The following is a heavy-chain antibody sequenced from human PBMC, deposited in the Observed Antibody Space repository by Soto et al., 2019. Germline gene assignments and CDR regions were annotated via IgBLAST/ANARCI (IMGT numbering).Heavy chain of an antibody. V-gene: IGHV3-33*01. Sequence: QVQLVESGGGVVQPGRSLRLSCAASGFTFSYYGMHWVRQAPGKGLEWVAVIWYDGSKKYYADSVKGRFTISRDNSKXKLHLQMNSLRAEDTAVYYCARDTSVSSVYYYPDYWGQGILVTVSS. CDR3: ARDTSVSSVYYYPDY. CDR1: GFTFSYYG. D-gene: IGHD3-22*01. J-gene: IGHJ4*02. CDR2: IWYDGSKK.